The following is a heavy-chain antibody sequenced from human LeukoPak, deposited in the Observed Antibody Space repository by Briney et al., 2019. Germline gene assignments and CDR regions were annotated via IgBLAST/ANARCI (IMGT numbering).Heavy chain of an antibody. D-gene: IGHD5-18*01. CDR1: GFTFDDYG. CDR3: TKDSVAMVTTSDY. V-gene: IGHV3-20*04. Sequence: PGGSLRLSCAASGFTFDDYGMSWVRQAPGKGLEWVSGIIWSGGSTGYADSVKGRFTISRDNAKNSLYLQMNSLRPEDTALYYCTKDSVAMVTTSDYWGQGTLVTVSS. J-gene: IGHJ4*02. CDR2: IIWSGGST.